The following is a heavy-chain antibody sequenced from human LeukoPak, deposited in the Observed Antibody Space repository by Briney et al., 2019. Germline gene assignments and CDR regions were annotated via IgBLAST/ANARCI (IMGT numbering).Heavy chain of an antibody. Sequence: ASVKVSCKASGYTFTAYYMHWVRQAPGQGLEWMGWIDPNSGGTDYAQKFRGRVTMTRDTSASTAYMDLSSLISDDTAVYYCARDREGLAYFDYWGQGTLVTVSS. V-gene: IGHV1-2*02. J-gene: IGHJ4*02. D-gene: IGHD3/OR15-3a*01. CDR3: ARDREGLAYFDY. CDR2: IDPNSGGT. CDR1: GYTFTAYY.